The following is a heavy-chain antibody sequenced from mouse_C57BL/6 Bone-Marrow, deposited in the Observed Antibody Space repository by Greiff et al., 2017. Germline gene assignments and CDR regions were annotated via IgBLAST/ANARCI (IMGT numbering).Heavy chain of an antibody. CDR3: ARETGTPYYNAMDY. D-gene: IGHD4-1*01. CDR2: INPSTGGT. CDR1: GYSFTGYY. V-gene: IGHV1-42*01. Sequence: EVQLQQSGPELVKPGASVKISCKASGYSFTGYYMNWVKQSPEKSLEWIGEINPSTGGTTYNQKFKAKATLTVDKSSSTAYMQLKSLTSEDSAVYYCARETGTPYYNAMDYWGQGTSVTVSS. J-gene: IGHJ4*01.